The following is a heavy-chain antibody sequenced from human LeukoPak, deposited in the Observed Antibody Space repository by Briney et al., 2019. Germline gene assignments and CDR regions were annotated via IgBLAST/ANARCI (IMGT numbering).Heavy chain of an antibody. CDR2: INPNSGGT. D-gene: IGHD5-18*01. V-gene: IGHV1-2*02. J-gene: IGHJ4*02. CDR1: GYTFTGYY. Sequence: GASVKVSCKASGYTFTGYYMHWVRQAPGQGLEWMGWINPNSGGTNYAQKFQGRVTMTRDTSISTAYMELSRLRSDDTAVYYCARDLGYGHPASGYWGQGTLVTVSS. CDR3: ARDLGYGHPASGY.